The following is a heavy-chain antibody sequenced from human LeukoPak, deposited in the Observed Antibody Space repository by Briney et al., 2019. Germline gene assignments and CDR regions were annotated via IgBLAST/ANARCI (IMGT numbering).Heavy chain of an antibody. CDR2: MNPKSGYT. V-gene: IGHV1-8*01. D-gene: IGHD2-8*01. Sequence: GGPVKVSCKASGYTFTSYDINWVRQATGQGLEWMGWMNPKSGYTGYAQKFQGKVTMTRDTSISTAYMEVSSLTFDDTAIYYCARVNGLPDYWGQGTLVTVSS. CDR1: GYTFTSYD. CDR3: ARVNGLPDY. J-gene: IGHJ4*02.